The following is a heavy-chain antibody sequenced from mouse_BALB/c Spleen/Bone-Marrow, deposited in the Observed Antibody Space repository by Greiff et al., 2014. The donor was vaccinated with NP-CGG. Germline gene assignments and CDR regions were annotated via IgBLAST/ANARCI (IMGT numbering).Heavy chain of an antibody. CDR3: ARRELGEFDY. Sequence: VQLEESGAGLVRPGTSVKVSCKASGYAFTNYLIEWVKQRPGQGLEWIGVINPGSGGTNYNEKFKDKATLTADKSSSTAYMQLSSLTSDDSAVYFCARRELGEFDYWGQGTTLTVSS. D-gene: IGHD4-1*01. CDR1: GYAFTNYL. J-gene: IGHJ2*01. V-gene: IGHV1-54*01. CDR2: INPGSGGT.